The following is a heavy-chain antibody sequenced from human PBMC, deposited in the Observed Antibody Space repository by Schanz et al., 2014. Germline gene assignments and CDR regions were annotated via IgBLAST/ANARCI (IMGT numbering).Heavy chain of an antibody. Sequence: EVQLVESGGGLVQPGGSLRLSCAASAFIFRSYSMHWVRQAPGQGLEWVSYISRSSSTIYYADSVRGRFTISRDNAKNTLYVQMNSLRADDTAVYYCARDQSPYTNSSDVRYFDYWGQGSLVTVSS. CDR1: AFIFRSYS. V-gene: IGHV3-48*01. CDR3: ARDQSPYTNSSDVRYFDY. CDR2: ISRSSSTI. D-gene: IGHD6-6*01. J-gene: IGHJ4*02.